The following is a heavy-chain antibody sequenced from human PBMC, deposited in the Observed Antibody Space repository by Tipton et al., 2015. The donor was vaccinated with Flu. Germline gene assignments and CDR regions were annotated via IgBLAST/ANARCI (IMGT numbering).Heavy chain of an antibody. Sequence: TLSLTCTVSGGSISSGSYYWSWIRQPAGKGLEWIGRVYPSGSANYNPSLKSRVTISVDTSKNQFSLNLSSVTAADTAVYYCARRKTVTTRLTYFDYWGQGTLVTVSS. D-gene: IGHD4-17*01. CDR3: ARRKTVTTRLTYFDY. CDR2: VYPSGSA. CDR1: GGSISSGSYY. J-gene: IGHJ4*02. V-gene: IGHV4-61*02.